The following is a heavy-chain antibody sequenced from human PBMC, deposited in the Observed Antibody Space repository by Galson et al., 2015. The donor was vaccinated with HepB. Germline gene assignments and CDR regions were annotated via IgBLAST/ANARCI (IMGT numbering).Heavy chain of an antibody. V-gene: IGHV3-66*01. D-gene: IGHD6-19*01. CDR1: GFTVSSNY. CDR2: IYSGGST. CDR3: ARTPGRWVVPRIAVAGTLFDY. J-gene: IGHJ4*02. Sequence: SLRLSCAASGFTVSSNYMSWVRQAPGKGLEWVSVIYSGGSTYYADSVKGRFTISRDNSKNTLYLQMNSLRAEDTAVYYCARTPGRWVVPRIAVAGTLFDYWGQGTLVTVSS.